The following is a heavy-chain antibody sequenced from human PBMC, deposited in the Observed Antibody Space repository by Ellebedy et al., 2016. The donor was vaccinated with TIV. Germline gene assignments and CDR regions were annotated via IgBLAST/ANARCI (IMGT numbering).Heavy chain of an antibody. Sequence: SVKVSXXASGGTFSSYAISWVRQAPGQGLEWMGGIIPIFGTTNYAQKFQGRVTITADGSTSTAHLELSSLRSEDTAVYYCARDQSMTNEYYFDYWGQGTLVTVSS. V-gene: IGHV1-69*13. CDR1: GGTFSSYA. D-gene: IGHD2/OR15-2a*01. CDR2: IIPIFGTT. J-gene: IGHJ4*02. CDR3: ARDQSMTNEYYFDY.